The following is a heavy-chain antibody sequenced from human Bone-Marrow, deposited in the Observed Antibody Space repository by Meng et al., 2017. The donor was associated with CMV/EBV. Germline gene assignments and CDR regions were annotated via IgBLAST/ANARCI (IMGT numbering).Heavy chain of an antibody. CDR1: GGTLSSYA. V-gene: IGHV1-69*05. J-gene: IGHJ4*02. Sequence: SVKVSCKASGGTLSSYAISWVRQAPGQGLEWMGGIIPIFGTANYAQKFQGRVTITTDESTSTAYMELSSLRSEDTAVYYCARFQGDYYDSSGYDYWGQGTLVTVSS. D-gene: IGHD3-22*01. CDR3: ARFQGDYYDSSGYDY. CDR2: IIPIFGTA.